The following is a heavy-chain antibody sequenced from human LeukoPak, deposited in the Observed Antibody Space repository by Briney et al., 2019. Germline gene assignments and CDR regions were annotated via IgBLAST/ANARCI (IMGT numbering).Heavy chain of an antibody. Sequence: PSETLSLTCTVSGGSISSSSYYWGWIRQPPGKGLEWIGSIYYSGSTYYNPSLKSRVTISVDTSKNQFSLKLSSVTAADTAVYYCARDGDIAVKGWFDPWGQGTLVTVSS. V-gene: IGHV4-39*07. J-gene: IGHJ5*02. CDR1: GGSISSSSYY. D-gene: IGHD6-19*01. CDR2: IYYSGST. CDR3: ARDGDIAVKGWFDP.